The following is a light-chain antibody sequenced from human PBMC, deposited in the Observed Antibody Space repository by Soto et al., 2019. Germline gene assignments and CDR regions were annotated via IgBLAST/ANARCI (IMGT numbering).Light chain of an antibody. CDR2: EVS. Sequence: QSVLTQPASVSGTPGQSITISCTGSNSDVGLYNFVSWYQHHPGRAPKLIVSEVSLLPSGISNRFSGSKSGNTASLTISGLQSEDEADYYCISYTSDDVRYVFGTGTKVTVL. V-gene: IGLV2-14*01. CDR3: ISYTSDDVRYV. J-gene: IGLJ1*01. CDR1: NSDVGLYNF.